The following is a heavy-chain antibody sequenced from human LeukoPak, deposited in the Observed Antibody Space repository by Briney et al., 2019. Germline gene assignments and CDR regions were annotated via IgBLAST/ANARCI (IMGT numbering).Heavy chain of an antibody. V-gene: IGHV3-21*01. CDR2: VSSSSSYI. CDR3: AMGELRGAFDI. CDR1: GFTFSSYS. Sequence: GGSLRLSCAASGFTFSSYSMNWVRQAPGKGLEWVSSVSSSSSYIYYADSVKGRFTISRDNAKNSLYLQMNSLRAGDTAVYYCAMGELRGAFDIWGQGTMVTVSS. D-gene: IGHD3-16*01. J-gene: IGHJ3*02.